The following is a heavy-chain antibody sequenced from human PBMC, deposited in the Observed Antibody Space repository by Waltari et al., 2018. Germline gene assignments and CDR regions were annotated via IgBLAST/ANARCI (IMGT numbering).Heavy chain of an antibody. CDR1: GGSISSSNW. CDR3: ARGDLGGTKLPYFQH. D-gene: IGHD3-16*01. J-gene: IGHJ1*01. V-gene: IGHV4-4*02. CDR2: IYHSGST. Sequence: QVQLQESGPGLVKPSGTLSLTCAVSGGSISSSNWWSWVRQPPGKGLEWIGEIYHSGSTNYNPSLKSRVTRSVDKSKNQFSLKLSSVTAADTAVYYCARGDLGGTKLPYFQHWGQGTLVTVSS.